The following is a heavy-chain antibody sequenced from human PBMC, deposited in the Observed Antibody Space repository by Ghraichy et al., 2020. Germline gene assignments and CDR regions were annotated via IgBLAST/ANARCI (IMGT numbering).Heavy chain of an antibody. D-gene: IGHD6-13*01. CDR3: ARVPSVAAAGHQFDY. V-gene: IGHV3-21*01. CDR2: ISSSSYI. Sequence: GGSLRLSCAASGFTFSSYSMNWVRQAPGKGLEWVSSISSSSYIYYADSVKGRFTISRDNAKNSLYLQMNSLRAEDTAVYYCARVPSVAAAGHQFDYWGQGTLVTVSS. CDR1: GFTFSSYS. J-gene: IGHJ4*02.